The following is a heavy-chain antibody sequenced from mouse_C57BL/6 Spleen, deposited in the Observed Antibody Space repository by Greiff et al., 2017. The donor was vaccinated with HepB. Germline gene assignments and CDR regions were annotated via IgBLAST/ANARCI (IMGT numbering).Heavy chain of an antibody. V-gene: IGHV14-2*01. J-gene: IGHJ3*01. CDR1: GFNIKDYY. Sequence: VHVKQSGAELVKPGASVKLSCTASGFNIKDYYMHWVKQRTEQGLEWIGRIDPEDGETKYAPKFQGKATITADTSSNTAYLQRSSLTSEDTAVYYCASSRATPGFAYWGQGTLVTVSA. CDR2: IDPEDGET. D-gene: IGHD6-1*01. CDR3: ASSRATPGFAY.